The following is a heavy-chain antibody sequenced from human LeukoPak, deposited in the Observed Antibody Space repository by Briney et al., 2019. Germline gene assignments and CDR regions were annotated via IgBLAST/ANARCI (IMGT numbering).Heavy chain of an antibody. V-gene: IGHV3-7*01. CDR3: AKVRWDNSGWYYLDY. J-gene: IGHJ4*02. Sequence: QAGGSLRLSCAASGFTFSSYWMTWVRQAPGKGLEWVANIKPDGSQIYYVDSVKGRFTISRDNAKNSLYLQMNSLRAEDTAVYYCAKVRWDNSGWYYLDYWGQGTLVTVSS. D-gene: IGHD6-19*01. CDR1: GFTFSSYW. CDR2: IKPDGSQI.